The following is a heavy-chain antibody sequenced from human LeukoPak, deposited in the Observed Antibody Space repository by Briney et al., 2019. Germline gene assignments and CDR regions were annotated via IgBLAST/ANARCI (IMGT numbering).Heavy chain of an antibody. CDR3: ARGLGYMDV. CDR2: IYYSGST. J-gene: IGHJ6*03. D-gene: IGHD3/OR15-3a*01. V-gene: IGHV4-39*07. CDR1: GGSISSSSYY. Sequence: SETLSLTCTVSGGSISSSSYYWGWIRQPPGKGLEWIGSIYYSGSTYYNPSLKSRVTISVDTSKNQFSLKLSSVTAADTAVYYCARGLGYMDVWGNGTTVTVSS.